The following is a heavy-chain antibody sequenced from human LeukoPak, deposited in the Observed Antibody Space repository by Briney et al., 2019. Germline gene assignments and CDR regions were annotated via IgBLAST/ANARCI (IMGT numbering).Heavy chain of an antibody. Sequence: SETLSLTCAVSGYSISSGYYWGWIRQPPGKGLEWIGSIYHSGSTYYNPSLKSRVTISVDTSKNQFSLKLSSVTAADTAVYYCARQPLWSGSNWFDPWGQGTLVTVSS. J-gene: IGHJ5*02. D-gene: IGHD3-3*01. V-gene: IGHV4-38-2*01. CDR3: ARQPLWSGSNWFDP. CDR2: IYHSGST. CDR1: GYSISSGYY.